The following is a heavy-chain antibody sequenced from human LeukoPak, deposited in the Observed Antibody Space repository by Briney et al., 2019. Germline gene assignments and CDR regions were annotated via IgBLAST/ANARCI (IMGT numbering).Heavy chain of an antibody. D-gene: IGHD4-17*01. Sequence: PGGSLRLSCAASGFTFSSYSMNWVRPAPAKGLEWVSSISSSSSSYIYYADSVKGRFTISRDNAKNSLYLQMNSLRAEDTAVYYCARVARYGDYIGGSDYRGQGALVTVSS. J-gene: IGHJ4*02. CDR3: ARVARYGDYIGGSDY. V-gene: IGHV3-21*01. CDR1: GFTFSSYS. CDR2: ISSSSSSYI.